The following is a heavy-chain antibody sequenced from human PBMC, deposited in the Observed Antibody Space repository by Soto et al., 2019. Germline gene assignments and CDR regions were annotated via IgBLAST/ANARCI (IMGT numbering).Heavy chain of an antibody. CDR3: ASSSHPILGYYYMDV. V-gene: IGHV4-59*01. CDR1: GGSISSYY. CDR2: IYYSGST. Sequence: SETLSLTCTVSGGSISSYYWSWIRQPPGKGLEWIGYIYYSGSTNYNPSLKSRVTISVDTSKNQFSLKLSSVTAADTAVYYCASSSHPILGYYYMDVWGKGTTVTVSS. J-gene: IGHJ6*03.